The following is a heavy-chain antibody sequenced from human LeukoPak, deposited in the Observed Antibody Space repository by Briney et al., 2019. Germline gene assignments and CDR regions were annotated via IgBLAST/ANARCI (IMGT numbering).Heavy chain of an antibody. CDR2: IYYSGST. CDR1: GGSISSSSYY. V-gene: IGHV4-39*07. D-gene: IGHD4-11*01. CDR3: ARVRSNYASPPFDY. J-gene: IGHJ4*02. Sequence: SETLSLTCTVSGGSISSSSYYWGWIRQPPGKGLEWIGSIYYSGSTYYNPSLKSRVTISVDTSKNQFSLKLSSVTAADTAVYYCARVRSNYASPPFDYWGQGTLVTVSS.